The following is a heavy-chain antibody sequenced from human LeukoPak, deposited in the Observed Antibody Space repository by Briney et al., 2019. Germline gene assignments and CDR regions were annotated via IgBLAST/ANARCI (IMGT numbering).Heavy chain of an antibody. CDR2: IYYSGST. D-gene: IGHD6-13*01. CDR3: ARGSQQQLVLY. J-gene: IGHJ4*02. Sequence: PSETLSLTCTVSGGSIRSSNDYWGWIRQPPGKGLEWIGSIYYSGSTYYNPSLKSRVTISVDTSKNQFSLKLSSVTAADTAVYYCARGSQQQLVLYWGQGTLVTVSS. CDR1: GGSIRSSNDY. V-gene: IGHV4-39*07.